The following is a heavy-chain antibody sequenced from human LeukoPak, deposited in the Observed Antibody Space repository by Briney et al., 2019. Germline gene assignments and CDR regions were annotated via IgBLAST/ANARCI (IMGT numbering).Heavy chain of an antibody. CDR3: ARATSSGWYSGFDP. CDR2: INPNSGGT. J-gene: IGHJ5*02. CDR1: GYTFTGYY. D-gene: IGHD6-19*01. Sequence: ASVKVSCKASGYTFTGYYMHWVRQAPGQGLEWMGWINPNSGGTNYAQKFQGRVTMTRDTSISTAYMELSRLRSDDTAVYYCARATSSGWYSGFDPWGQGTLVTVSS. V-gene: IGHV1-2*02.